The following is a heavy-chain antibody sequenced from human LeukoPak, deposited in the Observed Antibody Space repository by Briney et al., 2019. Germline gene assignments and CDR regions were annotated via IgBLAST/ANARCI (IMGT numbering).Heavy chain of an antibody. V-gene: IGHV3-21*01. J-gene: IGHJ3*02. CDR3: ARDRYSNYGAVEAFDI. CDR2: INSSSSYI. Sequence: GGSLRLSCAASGFTVSSNFMSWVRQAPGKGLEWVSSINSSSSYIYYADSVKGRFTISRDNAKNSLYLQMNSLRAEDTAVYYCARDRYSNYGAVEAFDIWGQGTMVTVSS. CDR1: GFTVSSNF. D-gene: IGHD4-11*01.